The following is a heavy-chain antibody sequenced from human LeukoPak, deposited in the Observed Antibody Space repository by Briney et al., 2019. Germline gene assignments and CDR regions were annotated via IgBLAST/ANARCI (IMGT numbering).Heavy chain of an antibody. CDR3: AKDSGWA. CDR2: ISGSVGST. Sequence: GGSLRLSCAASGFTFSSYAMSWVRQAPGKALEWVSRISGSVGSTDYADSVKGRFTISRDNSKDTLYLQMNSLTVEDTAVDSCAKDSGWAWAQGTLVTVSS. J-gene: IGHJ5*02. D-gene: IGHD3-10*01. V-gene: IGHV3-23*01. CDR1: GFTFSSYA.